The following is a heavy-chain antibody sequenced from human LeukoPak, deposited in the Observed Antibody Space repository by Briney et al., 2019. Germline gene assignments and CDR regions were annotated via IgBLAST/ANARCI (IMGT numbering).Heavy chain of an antibody. CDR3: ATTWYYDSRGYLFDD. Sequence: SETLSLTCTVSGGSISSYYWSWIRQPPGKGLEWIGYIYYSGSTNYNPSLKSRVTISLDTSKNQFSLSMTSVTAADTAVYFCATTWYYDSRGYLFDDWGHGTLVTVSS. CDR1: GGSISSYY. CDR2: IYYSGST. V-gene: IGHV4-59*01. J-gene: IGHJ4*01. D-gene: IGHD3-22*01.